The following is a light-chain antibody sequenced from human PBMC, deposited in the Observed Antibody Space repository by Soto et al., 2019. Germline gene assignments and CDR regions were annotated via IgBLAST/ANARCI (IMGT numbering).Light chain of an antibody. J-gene: IGKJ1*01. CDR3: QQYGSSRWT. CDR2: AAS. Sequence: EIVLTQSPDTLSLFPGERATLSCRARQSVSSTYLAWYQQKPGQAPRLLISAASSRATGTPDRFSGSGSGTDFTLTISRLEPEDFAVYYCQQYGSSRWTFGQGTKVEI. V-gene: IGKV3-20*01. CDR1: QSVSSTY.